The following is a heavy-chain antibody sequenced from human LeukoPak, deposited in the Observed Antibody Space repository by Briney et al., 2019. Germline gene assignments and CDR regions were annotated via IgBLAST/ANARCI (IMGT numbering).Heavy chain of an antibody. CDR2: INPNSGGT. V-gene: IGHV1-2*02. CDR1: GYTFTGYY. J-gene: IGHJ3*01. D-gene: IGHD2-2*01. CDR3: ARDQGDYYCTSTTCSGGAFDF. Sequence: ASVKVSCKASGYTFTGYYMHWVRQAPGQGLEWMGWINPNSGGTNYAQKFQGRVTMTRDTSISTAYMELSSLRSDDTAVYFCARDQGDYYCTSTTCSGGAFDFWGQGTMVTVSS.